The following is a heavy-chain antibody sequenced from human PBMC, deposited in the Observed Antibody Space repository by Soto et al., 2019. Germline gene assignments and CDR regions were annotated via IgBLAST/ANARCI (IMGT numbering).Heavy chain of an antibody. Sequence: QITLKESGPPLVKPTQTLTLTCTFSGFSLSTSGVGVGWIRQPPGKALEWLALIYWDDDKRYSPSLKSRLTITKDTSKNQVVLTMTNMDPVDTATYYCARISSGWYLDYWGQGTLVTVSS. V-gene: IGHV2-5*02. J-gene: IGHJ4*02. D-gene: IGHD6-19*01. CDR3: ARISSGWYLDY. CDR1: GFSLSTSGVG. CDR2: IYWDDDK.